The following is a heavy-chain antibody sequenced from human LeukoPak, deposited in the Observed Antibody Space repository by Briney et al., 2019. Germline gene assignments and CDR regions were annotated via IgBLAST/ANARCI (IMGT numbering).Heavy chain of an antibody. CDR2: ISGSGGIT. V-gene: IGHV3-23*01. CDR3: AKTVTTDHG. D-gene: IGHD4-17*01. J-gene: IGHJ4*02. CDR1: GFTLSSYA. Sequence: PGGSLRLSCAASGFTLSSYAMSCVRQAPGKGLEWVSAISGSGGITYYADSVKGRFTISRDNSKNTLYLQMTSLRAEDTAVYYCAKTVTTDHGWGQRTLVTVSS.